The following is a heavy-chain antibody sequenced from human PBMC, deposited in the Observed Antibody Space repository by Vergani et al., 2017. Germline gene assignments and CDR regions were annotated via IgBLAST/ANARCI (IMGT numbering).Heavy chain of an antibody. D-gene: IGHD6-13*01. CDR1: GYSFTSYW. Sequence: EVQLVQSGAEVKKPGESLKISCKGSGYSFTSYWIGWVRQMPGKGLEWMGIIYPGDSDTRYSPSFQGQVTISADKSISTAYLQWSSLKASDTAMYYCARDYPTIRRGSSWSLDYWGQGTLVTVSS. CDR3: ARDYPTIRRGSSWSLDY. CDR2: IYPGDSDT. J-gene: IGHJ4*02. V-gene: IGHV5-51*01.